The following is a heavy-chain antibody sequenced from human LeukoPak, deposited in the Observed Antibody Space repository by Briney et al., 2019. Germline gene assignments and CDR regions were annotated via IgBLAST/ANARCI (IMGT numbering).Heavy chain of an antibody. Sequence: PSETLSLTCAVYGGSFSGYYWSWIRQPPGKGLEWIGEINHSGSTNYNPSLKSRVTISVDTSKNQFSLKLSSVTAADTAVYYCARRARYFPWLTGPSAVDYWGQGTLVTVSS. CDR1: GGSFSGYY. CDR3: ARRARYFPWLTGPSAVDY. D-gene: IGHD3-9*01. CDR2: INHSGST. V-gene: IGHV4-34*01. J-gene: IGHJ4*02.